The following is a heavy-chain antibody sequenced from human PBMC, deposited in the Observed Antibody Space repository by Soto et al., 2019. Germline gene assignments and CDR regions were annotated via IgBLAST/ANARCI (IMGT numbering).Heavy chain of an antibody. V-gene: IGHV1-2*04. CDR1: GDSFAGYD. CDR3: ARHVVESLSFGERVHHFDY. D-gene: IGHD3-10*01. CDR2: INPNSGGT. Sequence: GXSVEVSFKACGDSFAGYDMHLLRHSPGQGLEWMGWINPNSGGTNYAQKFQGWVTMTRDTSISTAYMELSRLRSDDTAVYYCARHVVESLSFGERVHHFDYWGHGTLVTVSS. J-gene: IGHJ4*01.